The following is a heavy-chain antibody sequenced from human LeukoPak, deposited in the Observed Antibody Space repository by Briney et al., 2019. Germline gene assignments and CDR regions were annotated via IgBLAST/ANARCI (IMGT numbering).Heavy chain of an antibody. CDR3: AKGANYYGSGSYYSRYYDY. V-gene: IGHV3-7*03. CDR2: IKQDGSEK. J-gene: IGHJ4*02. D-gene: IGHD3-10*01. Sequence: GGSLRLSCAASGFTFSSYWMGWVRQAPGKGLEWVANIKQDGSEKYYVDSVKGRLTISRDNAKNSLSLQMNSLRAEDTAVYYCAKGANYYGSGSYYSRYYDYWGQGTLVTVSS. CDR1: GFTFSSYW.